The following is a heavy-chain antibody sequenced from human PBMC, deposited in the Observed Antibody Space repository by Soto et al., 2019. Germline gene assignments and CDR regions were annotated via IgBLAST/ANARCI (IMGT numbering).Heavy chain of an antibody. J-gene: IGHJ5*02. V-gene: IGHV1-18*01. CDR3: ARYPVVVVASSNWFDP. Sequence: ASVQVSCKASGYTFTSYGISWERQAPGQGLEWMGWISAYNGNTNYAQKLQGRVTMTTDTSTSTAYLELRSLRSDDTAVYYCARYPVVVVASSNWFDPWGQGTLVTVSS. D-gene: IGHD2-15*01. CDR2: ISAYNGNT. CDR1: GYTFTSYG.